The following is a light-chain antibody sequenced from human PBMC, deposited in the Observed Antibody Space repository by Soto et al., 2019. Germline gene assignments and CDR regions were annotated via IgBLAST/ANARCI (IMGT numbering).Light chain of an antibody. CDR2: DVS. V-gene: IGLV2-14*01. J-gene: IGLJ1*01. Sequence: QSALTQPASVSGSPGQSITISCTGTSSDVGGYNYVSWYQQHPGKAPKLMIYDVSNRPSGVSNRFSGSKSGNTASLTISGLQAEDEADYYCSSYTSSSTLERVSGTGTKVTVL. CDR3: SSYTSSSTLERV. CDR1: SSDVGGYNY.